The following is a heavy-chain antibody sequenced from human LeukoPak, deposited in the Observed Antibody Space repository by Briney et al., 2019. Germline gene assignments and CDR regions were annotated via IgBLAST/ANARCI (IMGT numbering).Heavy chain of an antibody. V-gene: IGHV3-30*18. D-gene: IGHD6-13*01. CDR3: AKETLVSNWYFFDY. J-gene: IGHJ4*02. Sequence: GSLRLSCAASGFTFSSYGMHWVRQAPGMGLEWVAVISYDGSNQYYADSVKGRFTISRDNSKNTLYLQMNSLRAEDTALYYCAKETLVSNWYFFDYWGQGTLVTVSS. CDR2: ISYDGSNQ. CDR1: GFTFSSYG.